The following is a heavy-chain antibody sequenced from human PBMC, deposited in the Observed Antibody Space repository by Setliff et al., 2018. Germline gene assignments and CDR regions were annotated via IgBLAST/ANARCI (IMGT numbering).Heavy chain of an antibody. V-gene: IGHV7-4-1*02. CDR3: ARAWYYNFWSGSQIEY. D-gene: IGHD3-3*01. Sequence: ASVKVSCKASGYTFTRYAMNWVRQAPGQGLEWMGWINTNTGNPTYAQGFTGRFVFSLDSSVSTAYLQISSLKAEDTAVYYCARAWYYNFWSGSQIEYWGQGTLVTVSS. J-gene: IGHJ4*02. CDR2: INTNTGNP. CDR1: GYTFTRYA.